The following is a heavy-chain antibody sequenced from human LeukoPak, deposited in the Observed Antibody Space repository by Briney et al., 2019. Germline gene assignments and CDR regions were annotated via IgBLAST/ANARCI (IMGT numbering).Heavy chain of an antibody. D-gene: IGHD2-21*02. CDR2: ISSSLNM. Sequence: GGSLRLSCVASGFTFGGYTINWVRLAPGKGLEWVSSISSSLNMYFAESVKGRFTISRDSARNSVSLQLNSLRVEDTAVYYCARGVTYSFDYWGQGTLVTVSS. V-gene: IGHV3-21*01. CDR3: ARGVTYSFDY. CDR1: GFTFGGYT. J-gene: IGHJ4*02.